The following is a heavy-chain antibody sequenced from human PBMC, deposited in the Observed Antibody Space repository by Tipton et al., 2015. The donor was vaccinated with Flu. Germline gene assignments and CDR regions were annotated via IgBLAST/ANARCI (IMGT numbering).Heavy chain of an antibody. CDR3: ARLSYYDVDLKNFYFED. V-gene: IGHV4-59*05. Sequence: TLSLTCTVSGGSVNSYFWSWIRQPPGKGLEWIGGLSYSGSTYYNPSLKSRVTISVDTSKSQFSLMLRSVTAADTAVYYCARLSYYDVDLKNFYFEDWGQGTLVTVSS. CDR1: GGSVNSYF. D-gene: IGHD3-10*02. CDR2: LSYSGST. J-gene: IGHJ4*02.